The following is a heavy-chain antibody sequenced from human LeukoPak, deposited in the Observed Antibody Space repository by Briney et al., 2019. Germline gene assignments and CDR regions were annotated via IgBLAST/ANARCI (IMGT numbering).Heavy chain of an antibody. D-gene: IGHD2-15*01. CDR3: AKGEVAVVAASPEY. CDR2: ISYDGVYK. V-gene: IGHV3-30*18. CDR1: GFTFSSYA. Sequence: GGSLRLSCAASGFTFSSYAMHWVRQSPGKGLEWLAVISYDGVYKYSAGSVEGRFNISRDNSKNTLYLQMNSLRLEDTALYYCAKGEVAVVAASPEYWGQGTLVTVSS. J-gene: IGHJ4*02.